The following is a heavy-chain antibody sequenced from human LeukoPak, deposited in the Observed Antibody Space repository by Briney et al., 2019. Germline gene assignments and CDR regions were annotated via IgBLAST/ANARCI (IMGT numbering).Heavy chain of an antibody. V-gene: IGHV1-46*01. J-gene: IGHJ3*02. CDR2: INPSGGST. D-gene: IGHD2-2*01. Sequence: ASVKVSCKASGYTFTNYYMHWVRQAPGQGLEWMGIINPSGGSTSYAQKFQGRVTMTRDMSTSTVYMELSSLRSEDTAVYYCARRPADMVGAFDIWGQGTMVTVSS. CDR3: ARRPADMVGAFDI. CDR1: GYTFTNYY.